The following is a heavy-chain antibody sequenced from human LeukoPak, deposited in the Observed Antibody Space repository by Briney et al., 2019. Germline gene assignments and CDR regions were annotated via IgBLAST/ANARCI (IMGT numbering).Heavy chain of an antibody. D-gene: IGHD4-17*01. CDR1: GFTFSSYG. Sequence: GGSLRLSCAGSGFTFSSYGMHWVRQAPGKGLEWVAFIRYDGSNKYYADSVKGRFTISRDNSKNTLYLQMNSLRAEDTAVYYCARFAHYGDYEIYYYYYMDVWGKGTTVTISS. CDR2: IRYDGSNK. J-gene: IGHJ6*03. V-gene: IGHV3-33*08. CDR3: ARFAHYGDYEIYYYYYMDV.